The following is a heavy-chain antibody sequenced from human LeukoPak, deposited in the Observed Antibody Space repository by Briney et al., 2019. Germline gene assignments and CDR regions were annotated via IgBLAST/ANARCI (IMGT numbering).Heavy chain of an antibody. D-gene: IGHD1-26*01. Sequence: GGSLRLSCAASGFTFSSYAMSWVRQAPGKGLEWVSAISASGGSAYYADSVRGRFTISRDNSKNTLYLLMNSLRAEDTAVYYCAKDSWSYYFDYWGQGTLVTVSS. CDR2: ISASGGSA. CDR1: GFTFSSYA. CDR3: AKDSWSYYFDY. J-gene: IGHJ4*02. V-gene: IGHV3-23*01.